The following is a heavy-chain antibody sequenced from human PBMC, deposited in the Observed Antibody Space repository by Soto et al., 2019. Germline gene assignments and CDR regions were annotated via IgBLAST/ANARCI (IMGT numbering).Heavy chain of an antibody. Sequence: SETLSLTCAVYGGSFSGYYWSWIRQPPGKGLEWIGEINHSGSTNYNPSLKSRVTISVETSKNQFSLKLSTVTAADTAVYYCASLGVVIRRPGRKYYFDYWGQGTLVTVSS. CDR3: ASLGVVIRRPGRKYYFDY. J-gene: IGHJ4*02. CDR2: INHSGST. CDR1: GGSFSGYY. D-gene: IGHD3-3*01. V-gene: IGHV4-34*01.